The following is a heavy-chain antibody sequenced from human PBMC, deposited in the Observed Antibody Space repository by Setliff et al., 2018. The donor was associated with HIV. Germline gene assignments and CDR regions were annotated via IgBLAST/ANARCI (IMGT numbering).Heavy chain of an antibody. CDR1: GFTFSSHA. CDR3: ANRGYSGYDYSNYYYYGIDV. D-gene: IGHD5-12*01. J-gene: IGHJ6*02. Sequence: GSLRLSCAASGFTFSSHAMSWVRQAQEKGLEWVSTVSGSGYSTYYADSVQGRFTISRDNSRNTLYLQMNGLRAEDTAVYYCANRGYSGYDYSNYYYYGIDVWGQGTTVTVSS. CDR2: VSGSGYST. V-gene: IGHV3-23*01.